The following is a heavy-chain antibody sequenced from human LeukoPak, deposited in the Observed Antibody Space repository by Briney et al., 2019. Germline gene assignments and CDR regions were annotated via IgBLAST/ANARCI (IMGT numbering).Heavy chain of an antibody. V-gene: IGHV1-2*02. CDR1: GYTFTGYY. CDR3: ARGRDYGDGLFDY. CDR2: INPNSGGT. J-gene: IGHJ4*02. D-gene: IGHD4-17*01. Sequence: ASVKVSCKASGYTFTGYYMHWVRQAPGQGLEWMGWINPNSGGTNYAQKFQGRVTMTRDTSISTAYMELSRLRSDDTAVYYCARGRDYGDGLFDYWGQGTLVTVSS.